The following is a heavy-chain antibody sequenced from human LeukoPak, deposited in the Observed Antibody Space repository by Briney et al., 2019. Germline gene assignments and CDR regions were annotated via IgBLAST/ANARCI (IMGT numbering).Heavy chain of an antibody. CDR3: ARENWHSGYGNPHFDY. CDR1: GGSFSGYY. CDR2: INHSGST. V-gene: IGHV4-34*01. J-gene: IGHJ4*02. Sequence: SETLSLTCAVYGGSFSGYYWSWIRQPPGKGLEWIGEINHSGSTNYNPSLKSRVTISVDTSKNQFSLKLSSVTAADTAVYYCARENWHSGYGNPHFDYWGQGTLVTVSS. D-gene: IGHD5-12*01.